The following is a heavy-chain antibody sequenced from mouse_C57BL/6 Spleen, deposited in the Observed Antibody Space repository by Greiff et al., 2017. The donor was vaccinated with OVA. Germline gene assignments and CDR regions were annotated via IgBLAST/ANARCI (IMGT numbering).Heavy chain of an antibody. CDR1: GFSLTSYG. D-gene: IGHD2-4*01. V-gene: IGHV2-2*01. CDR3: ARSPYDYDEGAWFAY. CDR2: IWSGGST. Sequence: VKLMESGPGLVQPSQSLSITCTVSGFSLTSYGVHWVRQSPGKGLEWLGVIWSGGSTDNNAAFISRLSISKDNSKSQVFFKMNSLQADDTAIYYCARSPYDYDEGAWFAYWGQGTLVTVSA. J-gene: IGHJ3*01.